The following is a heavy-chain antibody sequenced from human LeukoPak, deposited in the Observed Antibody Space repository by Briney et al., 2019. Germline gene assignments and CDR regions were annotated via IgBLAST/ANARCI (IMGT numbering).Heavy chain of an antibody. J-gene: IGHJ4*02. CDR2: ISGSGGST. CDR3: ARGTYISSSLSFDR. CDR1: GFTFSSYA. D-gene: IGHD3-3*02. Sequence: GGSLRLSCAASGFTFSSYAMSWVRQAPGKGLEWGSAISGSGGSTYYALSVRGRFTISRDNSKNTLWLQMNSLRADDTARYYCARGTYISSSLSFDRWGQGAPVTVSS. V-gene: IGHV3-23*01.